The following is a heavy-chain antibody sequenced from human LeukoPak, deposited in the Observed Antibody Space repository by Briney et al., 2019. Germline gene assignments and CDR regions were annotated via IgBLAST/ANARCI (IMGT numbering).Heavy chain of an antibody. CDR1: GGSISSSSYY. Sequence: NPSETLSLTCTVSGGSISSSSYYWGWIRQPPGKGLEWIGSIYYSGSTYYNPSLKSRVTISVDTSKNQFSLKLSSVTAADTAVYYCARAPPNYYDSSGYYYIFDYWGQGTLVTVSS. J-gene: IGHJ4*02. V-gene: IGHV4-39*07. CDR2: IYYSGST. D-gene: IGHD3-22*01. CDR3: ARAPPNYYDSSGYYYIFDY.